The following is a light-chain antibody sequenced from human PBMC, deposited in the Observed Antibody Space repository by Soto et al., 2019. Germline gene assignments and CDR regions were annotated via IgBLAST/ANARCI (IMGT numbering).Light chain of an antibody. V-gene: IGKV1-12*01. CDR3: QQADSFPWT. J-gene: IGKJ1*01. CDR1: QGIGTW. Sequence: DIQMTQSPSSVSASVGDGVTITCRASQGIGTWLAWYQQKPGKAPKLLIYLASSLQTGVPSRFRGSGSGTDFTLTITSLQPEDFATYSCQQADSFPWTFGQGTKVEFK. CDR2: LAS.